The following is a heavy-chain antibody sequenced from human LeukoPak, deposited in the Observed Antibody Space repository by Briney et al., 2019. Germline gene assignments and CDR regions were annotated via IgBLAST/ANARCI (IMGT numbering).Heavy chain of an antibody. CDR1: GYTFTSYY. D-gene: IGHD2-15*01. CDR2: INPNSGGT. J-gene: IGHJ4*02. V-gene: IGHV1-2*06. Sequence: ASVKVSCKASGYTFTSYYMHWVRQAPRQGLEWMGRINPNSGGTNYAQKFQGRVTMTRDTSISTAYMELSRLRSDDTAVYYCAREGYCSGGSCYLHFDYWGQGTLVTVSS. CDR3: AREGYCSGGSCYLHFDY.